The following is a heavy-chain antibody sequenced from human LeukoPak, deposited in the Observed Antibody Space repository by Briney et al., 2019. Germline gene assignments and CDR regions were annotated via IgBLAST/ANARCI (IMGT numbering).Heavy chain of an antibody. CDR3: ARDSLYYDFWSGYYRSYYYYGMDV. D-gene: IGHD3-3*01. Sequence: GGSLRLSCAASGFTFSSYAMHWVRQAPGKGLEWVAVISYDGSNKYYADSVKGRFTISRDNSKNTLYLQMNSLRAEDTAVYYCARDSLYYDFWSGYYRSYYYYGMDVWGQGTTVTVSS. CDR2: ISYDGSNK. J-gene: IGHJ6*02. V-gene: IGHV3-30-3*01. CDR1: GFTFSSYA.